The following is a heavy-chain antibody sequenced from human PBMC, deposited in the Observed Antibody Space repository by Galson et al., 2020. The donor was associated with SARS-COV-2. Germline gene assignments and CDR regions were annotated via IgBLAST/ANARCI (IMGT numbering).Heavy chain of an antibody. CDR1: GFTFRSYS. Sequence: GESLKISCAASGFTFRSYSMNWVRQAPGKGLEWVSYISSSGSIIYYADSVKGRFTISRDNVKNSLDLQMNSLRDEDTAVYYCARVGSGSTDFDYWGQGTLVTVSS. CDR3: ARVGSGSTDFDY. CDR2: ISSSGSII. V-gene: IGHV3-48*02. J-gene: IGHJ4*02. D-gene: IGHD1-26*01.